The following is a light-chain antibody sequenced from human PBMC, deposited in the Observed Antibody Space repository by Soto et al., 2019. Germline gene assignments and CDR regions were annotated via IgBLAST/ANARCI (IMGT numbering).Light chain of an antibody. Sequence: QSVLTQPASVSGSPGQSITISCTGTSSDVGAYNYVSWYQQHPGTAPKLMIYDVINRPSGVSNRFSGSKSGNTASLTISGLRADDEADYYCSSYTTSSSVVFGGGTKVTVL. V-gene: IGLV2-14*03. CDR3: SSYTTSSSVV. CDR1: SSDVGAYNY. CDR2: DVI. J-gene: IGLJ2*01.